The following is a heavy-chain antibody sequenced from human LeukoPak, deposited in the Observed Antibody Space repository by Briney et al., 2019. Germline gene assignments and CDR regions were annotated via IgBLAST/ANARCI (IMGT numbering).Heavy chain of an antibody. D-gene: IGHD3-3*02. Sequence: SETLSLTCAVYGGSFSGYYWSWIRQPPGKGLEWIGSIYYSGSTYYNPSLKSRVTISVDTSKNQFSLKLSSVTAADTAVYYCARHFWSGSWFDPWGQGTLVTVSS. CDR1: GGSFSGYY. V-gene: IGHV4-34*01. J-gene: IGHJ5*02. CDR2: IYYSGST. CDR3: ARHFWSGSWFDP.